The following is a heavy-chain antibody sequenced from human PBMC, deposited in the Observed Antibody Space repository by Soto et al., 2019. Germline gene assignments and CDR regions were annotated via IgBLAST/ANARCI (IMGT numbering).Heavy chain of an antibody. D-gene: IGHD2-8*01. CDR2: ISHSGTT. V-gene: IGHV4-4*02. Sequence: SETLSLTCTVSGGSISDRNWWSWVRQSPGKGLEWIGEISHSGTTNYSPSLQSRVTTSLDKSKRQFFLKVTSVTAADTAVYYCARRDDCSNGVCFMNYFDSWGQGILVTVSS. CDR3: ARRDDCSNGVCFMNYFDS. CDR1: GGSISDRNW. J-gene: IGHJ4*02.